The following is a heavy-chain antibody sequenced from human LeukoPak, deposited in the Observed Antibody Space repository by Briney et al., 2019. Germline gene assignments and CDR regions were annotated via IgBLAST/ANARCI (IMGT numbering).Heavy chain of an antibody. J-gene: IGHJ3*02. V-gene: IGHV4-38-2*01. CDR2: IYYSGSS. Sequence: PGGSLRLSCAVSRITFRNAWMSWVRQAPGKGLEWIGSIYYSGSSYYNASLQSRVTISVDTSKNQFSLKLSSVTAADTAVYFCASFKTSIGAFDIWGQGTMVTVSS. CDR3: ASFKTSIGAFDI. CDR1: RITFRNAW. D-gene: IGHD3-22*01.